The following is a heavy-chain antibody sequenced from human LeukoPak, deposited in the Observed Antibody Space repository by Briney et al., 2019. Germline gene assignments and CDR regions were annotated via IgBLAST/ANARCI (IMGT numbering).Heavy chain of an antibody. CDR2: ISAYNGNT. CDR1: GYTFTSYG. CDR3: ARPESTNDAFDI. D-gene: IGHD2-2*01. Sequence: ASVKVSCKASGYTFTSYGISWVRQAPGQGLEWMGWISAYNGNTNYAQKLQGRVTMTTDTSTSTAYMELRSLRSEDTAVYYCARPESTNDAFDIWGQGTMVTVSS. J-gene: IGHJ3*02. V-gene: IGHV1-18*01.